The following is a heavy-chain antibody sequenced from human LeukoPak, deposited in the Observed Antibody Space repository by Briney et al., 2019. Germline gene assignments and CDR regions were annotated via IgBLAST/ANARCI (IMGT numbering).Heavy chain of an antibody. CDR1: GGSISSYY. D-gene: IGHD1-14*01. J-gene: IGHJ4*02. V-gene: IGHV4-59*01. CDR2: IYYSGST. Sequence: PSETLSLSCTVSGGSISSYYWSWIRQPPGKGLEWIGYIYYSGSTNYNPSLKSRVTISVDTSKNQFSLKLSSVTAADTAVYYCASWNQPLRGGGLDYWGQGTLVTVSS. CDR3: ASWNQPLRGGGLDY.